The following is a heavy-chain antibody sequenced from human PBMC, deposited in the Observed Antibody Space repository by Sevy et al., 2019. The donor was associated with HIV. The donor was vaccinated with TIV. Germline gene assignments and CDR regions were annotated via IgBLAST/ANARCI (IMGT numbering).Heavy chain of an antibody. D-gene: IGHD6-19*01. CDR2: ISAYNGNI. CDR1: GYTFTRYG. CDR3: ARRIWAVGGFDAFDI. Sequence: ASVKVSCKASGYTFTRYGISWVRQAPGQGLQWMGWISAYNGNIDYAQELQDRDTMTTDTSTSTAYMELRSLSSDDTAVYYCARRIWAVGGFDAFDIWGQGTMVSVSS. V-gene: IGHV1-18*01. J-gene: IGHJ3*02.